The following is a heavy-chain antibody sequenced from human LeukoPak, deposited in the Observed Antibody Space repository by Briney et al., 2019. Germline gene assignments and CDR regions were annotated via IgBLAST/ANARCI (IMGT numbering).Heavy chain of an antibody. CDR3: ARHRGAAGPFFDY. CDR1: GGSFSGYY. Sequence: PSETLSLTCAVYGGSFSGYYWSWIRQPPGKGLEWIGEINHSGSTNYNPSLKSRVTISVDTSKNQFSLKLSSVTAADTAVYYCARHRGAAGPFFDYWGQGTLVTVSS. V-gene: IGHV4-34*01. CDR2: INHSGST. J-gene: IGHJ4*02. D-gene: IGHD6-13*01.